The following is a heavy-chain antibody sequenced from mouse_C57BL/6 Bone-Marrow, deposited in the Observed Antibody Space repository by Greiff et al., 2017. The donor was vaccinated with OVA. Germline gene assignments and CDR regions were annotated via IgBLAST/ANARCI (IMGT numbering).Heavy chain of an antibody. V-gene: IGHV1-81*01. J-gene: IGHJ3*01. CDR3: AREGYDYGTAY. D-gene: IGHD2-4*01. CDR2: IYPRSGNT. CDR1: GYTFTSYG. Sequence: QVQLQQSGAELARPGASVKLSCKASGYTFTSYGISWVKQRTGQGLEWIGEIYPRSGNTYYNEKFKGKATLTADKSSSTAYMELRSLTSEDSAVYFCAREGYDYGTAYWGQGTLVTVSA.